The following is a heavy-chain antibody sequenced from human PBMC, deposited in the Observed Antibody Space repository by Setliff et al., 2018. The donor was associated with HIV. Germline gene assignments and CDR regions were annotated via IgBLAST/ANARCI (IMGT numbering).Heavy chain of an antibody. V-gene: IGHV4-59*01. J-gene: IGHJ4*02. CDR1: GGSISSYS. D-gene: IGHD2-15*01. Sequence: SETLSLTCTVSGGSISSYSWTWIRQPPGKGLEWIGYPSYSGSTSYNPSLKSRVAISLDTSTSKNEFSLKLTSVTAADTAVYFCARVHYSWDSFDYWGQGTLVTVSS. CDR2: PSYSGST. CDR3: ARVHYSWDSFDY.